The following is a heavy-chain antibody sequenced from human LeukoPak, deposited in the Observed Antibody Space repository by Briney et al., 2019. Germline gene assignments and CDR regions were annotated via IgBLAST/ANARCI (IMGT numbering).Heavy chain of an antibody. CDR2: IYYSGST. J-gene: IGHJ6*02. CDR1: GASVSSASY. CDR3: ARGTDTAMASANGMDV. D-gene: IGHD5-18*01. V-gene: IGHV4-61*01. Sequence: PSETLSLTCTVSGASVSSASYWTWIRQPPGKGLEWIGYIYYSGSTNYNPSLKSRVTISVDTSKNQFSLKLSSVTAADTAVYYCARGTDTAMASANGMDVWGQGTTVTVSS.